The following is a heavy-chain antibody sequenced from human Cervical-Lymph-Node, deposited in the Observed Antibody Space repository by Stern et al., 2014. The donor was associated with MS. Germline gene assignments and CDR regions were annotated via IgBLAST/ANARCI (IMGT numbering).Heavy chain of an antibody. CDR1: GYSFTNYG. D-gene: IGHD4-23*01. CDR3: ARGSVRWPDY. J-gene: IGHJ4*02. CDR2: ISGYNGNT. Sequence: QVQLVQSGAEVKKPGASVKVSCKASGYSFTNYGITWVRQAPGQGLEWRGWISGYNGNTNYAQNLPGRVTVTADTSTTTSYTEQKSLRSDNTAVYYCARGSVRWPDYWGQGTLVTVSS. V-gene: IGHV1-18*01.